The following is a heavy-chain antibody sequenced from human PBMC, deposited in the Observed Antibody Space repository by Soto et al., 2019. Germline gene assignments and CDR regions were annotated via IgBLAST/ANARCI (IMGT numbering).Heavy chain of an antibody. CDR1: GYTFTGYY. CDR2: INPNSGGT. CDR3: ARDIVVVPAAIHYYYGMDV. Sequence: GASVKVSCKASGYTFTGYYMHWVRQAPGQGLEWMGWINPNSGGTNYAQKFQGRVTMTRDTSISTAYMGLSRLRSDDTAVYYCARDIVVVPAAIHYYYGMDVWGQGTTVTVSS. D-gene: IGHD2-2*02. V-gene: IGHV1-2*02. J-gene: IGHJ6*02.